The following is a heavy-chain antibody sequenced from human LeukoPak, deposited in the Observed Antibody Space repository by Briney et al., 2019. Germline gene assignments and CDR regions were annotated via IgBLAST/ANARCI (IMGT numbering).Heavy chain of an antibody. CDR3: ARVRNFDWLFKD. CDR2: IYSSGST. V-gene: IGHV3-53*01. J-gene: IGHJ4*02. D-gene: IGHD3-9*01. Sequence: PGGSLRLSCAASGFTVSSNYMSWVRQAPGKGLEWVSVIYSSGSTYYTDSVKGRFTISRDNSKNTLYLQMNSLRAEDTAVYFCARVRNFDWLFKDWGQGTLVTVSS. CDR1: GFTVSSNY.